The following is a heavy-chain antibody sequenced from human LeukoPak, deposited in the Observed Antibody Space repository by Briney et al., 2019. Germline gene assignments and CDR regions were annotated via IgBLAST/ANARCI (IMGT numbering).Heavy chain of an antibody. CDR1: GYTFSTYG. J-gene: IGHJ4*02. D-gene: IGHD3-10*01. CDR2: ISAYNGKI. V-gene: IGHV1-18*04. Sequence: ASVKVSGKASGYTFSTYGISWVRQAPGQGLEWMGWISAYNGKINYAQKLQGRVTMTTDTSTNTAYMELRSLRSDDTAVYFCARVPYGGSGSSDYWGQGTLVTVSS. CDR3: ARVPYGGSGSSDY.